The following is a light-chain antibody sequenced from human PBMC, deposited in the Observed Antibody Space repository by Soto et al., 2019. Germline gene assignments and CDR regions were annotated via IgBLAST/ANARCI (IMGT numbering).Light chain of an antibody. J-gene: IGKJ1*01. CDR3: QQYDSYSWT. V-gene: IGKV1-5*03. Sequence: DIQMTQSPSTLSASVGDTVTITCRASRPIKSWLAWYQQKPGKAPKLLIYEASSLESGVPSRFGGSGSGTEFTLIISGLQPDDFATYYCQQYDSYSWTFGQGTTGDIK. CDR2: EAS. CDR1: RPIKSW.